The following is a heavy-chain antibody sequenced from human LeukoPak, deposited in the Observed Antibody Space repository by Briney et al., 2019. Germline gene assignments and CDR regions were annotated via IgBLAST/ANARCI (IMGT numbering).Heavy chain of an antibody. CDR2: IYHSGST. CDR3: ASYGSGSHRRYFDY. Sequence: SETLSLTCTVSGYSISSDYYWDWIRQPPGKGLEYVGSIYHSGSTYYSPSLKSRLTISVDTSKNQFSLKLSSVTAADTAVYYCASYGSGSHRRYFDYWGQGTLVTVSS. D-gene: IGHD3-10*01. J-gene: IGHJ4*02. V-gene: IGHV4-38-2*02. CDR1: GYSISSDYY.